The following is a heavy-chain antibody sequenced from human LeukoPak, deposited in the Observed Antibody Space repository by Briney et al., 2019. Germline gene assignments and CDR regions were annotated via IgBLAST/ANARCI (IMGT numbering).Heavy chain of an antibody. CDR1: GFTFSSYA. V-gene: IGHV3-23*01. D-gene: IGHD6-6*01. CDR2: ISGSGDNT. Sequence: GGSLRLSCAASGFTFSSYAMSWVRQAPGKGLEWVSVISGSGDNTYYADSVKGRFTISRDNSKNTLYLQMNSLRAEDTAVYYCARDHSSYSSSSVYYGMDVWGQGTTVTVSS. CDR3: ARDHSSYSSSSVYYGMDV. J-gene: IGHJ6*02.